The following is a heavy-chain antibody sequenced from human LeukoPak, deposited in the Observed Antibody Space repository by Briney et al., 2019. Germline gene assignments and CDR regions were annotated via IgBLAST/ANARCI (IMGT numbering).Heavy chain of an antibody. CDR1: GFIFSSFG. V-gene: IGHV3-30*02. D-gene: IGHD2-15*01. CDR3: AKQMVERPHYYYMDV. CDR2: IQDDESNK. Sequence: GGSLRLSCAAPGFIFSSFGMHWVRQAPGKGLEWVAFIQDDESNKFYADSVKGRFTISRDNSKNTLFLQMNSLRPEDTALYYCAKQMVERPHYYYMDVWGKGTTVTVSS. J-gene: IGHJ6*03.